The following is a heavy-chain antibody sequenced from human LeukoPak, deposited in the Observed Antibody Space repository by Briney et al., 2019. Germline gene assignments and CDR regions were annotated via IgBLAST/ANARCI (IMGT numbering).Heavy chain of an antibody. J-gene: IGHJ4*02. Sequence: ASVKVSCKASGYTFTGYYMHWVRQAPGQGLEWMGWINPKSGGTNYAQNFQGRVTMTRDTSISTAYMELSGLRSDDRAVYYCARDAIAAAGTGGWGQGTLVTVSS. CDR3: ARDAIAAAGTGG. CDR2: INPKSGGT. CDR1: GYTFTGYY. V-gene: IGHV1-2*02. D-gene: IGHD6-13*01.